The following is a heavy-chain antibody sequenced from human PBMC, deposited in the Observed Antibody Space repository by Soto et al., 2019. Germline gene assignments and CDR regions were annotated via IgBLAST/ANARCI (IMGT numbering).Heavy chain of an antibody. D-gene: IGHD4-4*01. Sequence: SGGSLRLSCAASGFTFSYYALAWVRQSPGKGLEWVSAIRGSGDFIYYENSVKGRFTISRDNSKNTVYLQMNSLNVEDTAVYYCAKVPLDHSKGDGGQGTQATVSS. CDR2: IRGSGDFI. V-gene: IGHV3-23*01. CDR3: AKVPLDHSKGD. CDR1: GFTFSYYA. J-gene: IGHJ4*02.